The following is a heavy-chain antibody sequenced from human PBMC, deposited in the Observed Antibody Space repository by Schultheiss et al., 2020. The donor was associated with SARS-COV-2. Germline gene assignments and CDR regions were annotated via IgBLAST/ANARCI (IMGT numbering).Heavy chain of an antibody. Sequence: SETLSLTCAVSGGSISSGDYYWSWIRQPPGKGLEWIGYIYYSGSTNYNPSLKSRVTISVDTSKNQFSLKLSSVTAADTAVYYCARGGYGGNDFDYWGQGTLVTVSS. CDR3: ARGGYGGNDFDY. D-gene: IGHD4-23*01. V-gene: IGHV4-30-4*01. CDR2: IYYSGST. J-gene: IGHJ4*02. CDR1: GGSISSGDYY.